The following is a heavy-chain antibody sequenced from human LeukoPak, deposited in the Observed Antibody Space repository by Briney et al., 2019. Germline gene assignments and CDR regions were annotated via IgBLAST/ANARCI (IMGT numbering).Heavy chain of an antibody. D-gene: IGHD3-3*01. CDR2: IYYSGST. V-gene: IGHV4-39*07. J-gene: IGHJ5*02. CDR3: ARDRYVLRFLEWLGQNWFDP. Sequence: SETLSLTCTVSGGSISSSSYYWGWIRQSPGKGLEWIGSIYYSGSTYYNPSLKSRVTISVDTSKNQFSLKLSSVTAADTAVYYCARDRYVLRFLEWLGQNWFDPWGQGTLVTVSS. CDR1: GGSISSSSYY.